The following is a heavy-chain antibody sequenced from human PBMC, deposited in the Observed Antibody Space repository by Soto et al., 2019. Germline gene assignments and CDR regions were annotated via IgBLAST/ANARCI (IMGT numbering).Heavy chain of an antibody. J-gene: IGHJ4*02. V-gene: IGHV1-46*01. Sequence: QVQLVQSGAEVKKPGASVKVSCKASGYTFTHYYIHWVRQAPGQGLEWMGIINPNGGSTTYAQKCRAVFTMTRDTSTSTVYRELSSLSSEDSSVYYCATAVNSAMAFDYWGQGTLVTVSS. D-gene: IGHD5-18*01. CDR3: ATAVNSAMAFDY. CDR1: GYTFTHYY. CDR2: INPNGGST.